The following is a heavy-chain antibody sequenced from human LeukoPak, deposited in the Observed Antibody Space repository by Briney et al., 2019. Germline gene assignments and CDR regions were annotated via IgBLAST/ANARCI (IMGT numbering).Heavy chain of an antibody. CDR2: ISYDGSNK. CDR1: GFTFSSYA. D-gene: IGHD3-10*01. CDR3: ARDYGSGSYYSY. Sequence: PGGSLRLSCAASGFTFSSYAMHWVRQAPGKGLEWVAVISYDGSNKYYADSVKGRFTISRDNSKNTLYLQMNSLRAEDTAVYYCARDYGSGSYYSYRGQGTLVTVSS. J-gene: IGHJ4*02. V-gene: IGHV3-30-3*01.